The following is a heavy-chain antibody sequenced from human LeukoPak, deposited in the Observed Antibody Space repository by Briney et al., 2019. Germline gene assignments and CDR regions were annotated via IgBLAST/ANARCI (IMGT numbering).Heavy chain of an antibody. CDR1: GFTFRSYW. V-gene: IGHV3-21*01. Sequence: GGSLRLSCAASGFTFRSYWMSWVRQAPGKGLEWVSSISSSSSYIYYADSVKGRFAISRDNAKNSLYLQMNSLRAEDTAVYYCARDDWFDPWGQGTLVTVSS. J-gene: IGHJ5*02. CDR2: ISSSSSYI. CDR3: ARDDWFDP.